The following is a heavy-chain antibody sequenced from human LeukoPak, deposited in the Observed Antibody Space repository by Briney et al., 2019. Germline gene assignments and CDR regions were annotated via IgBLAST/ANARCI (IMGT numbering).Heavy chain of an antibody. CDR3: ARVAPFGVSWFDP. CDR1: GYTFTSYG. CDR2: ISAYNGNT. V-gene: IGHV1-18*01. Sequence: SVKVSCKASGYTFTSYGISWVRQAPGQGLEWMGWISAYNGNTNYAQELQGRVTMTTDTSTSTAYMELRSLRSDDTAVYYCARVAPFGVSWFDPWRQGTLVTVSS. D-gene: IGHD5/OR15-5a*01. J-gene: IGHJ5*02.